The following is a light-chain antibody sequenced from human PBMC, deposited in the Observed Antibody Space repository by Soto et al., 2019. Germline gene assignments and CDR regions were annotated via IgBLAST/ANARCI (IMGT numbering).Light chain of an antibody. J-gene: IGKJ1*01. CDR1: QMIYTW. Sequence: DIQMTQSPSTLSASVGDRVTITCRASQMIYTWLAWYRQKPGKAPKLLIYEASSLDVGVPSRFSGSGSGTEFTLTISSLQLEDFATYYCQQYSTFWTFGQGTKVDIK. V-gene: IGKV1-5*03. CDR2: EAS. CDR3: QQYSTFWT.